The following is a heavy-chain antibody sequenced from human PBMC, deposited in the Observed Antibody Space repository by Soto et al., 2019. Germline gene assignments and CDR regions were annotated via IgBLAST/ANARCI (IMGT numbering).Heavy chain of an antibody. D-gene: IGHD3-16*01. CDR2: IIPIFCTA. CDR3: ARDLGGVANI. CDR1: GGTFSSYA. J-gene: IGHJ3*02. Sequence: QVQLVQSGGEVKKPGSSVKVSCKASGGTFSSYAISWLRQAPGQGLEWMGGIIPIFCTANYAQKFQGRVTIIADESTRTAYMELSSLRSEDTDVYYCARDLGGVANIWGQGTMVTVSS. V-gene: IGHV1-69*12.